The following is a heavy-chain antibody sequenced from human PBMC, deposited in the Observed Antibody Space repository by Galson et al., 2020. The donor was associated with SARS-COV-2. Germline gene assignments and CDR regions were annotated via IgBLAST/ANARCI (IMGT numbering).Heavy chain of an antibody. Sequence: GGSLRLSCAASGFTFSSYSMNWVRQAPGKGLEWVSYITRGSDTKYYADSVKGRFTVSRDNAKNSVYLHMNNLRDEDTAVYYCATEAHDYWGHGTLVTVSS. CDR3: ATEAHDY. CDR1: GFTFSSYS. V-gene: IGHV3-48*02. CDR2: ITRGSDTK. J-gene: IGHJ4*01.